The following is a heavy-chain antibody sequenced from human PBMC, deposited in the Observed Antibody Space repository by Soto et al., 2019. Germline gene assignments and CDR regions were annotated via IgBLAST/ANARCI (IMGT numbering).Heavy chain of an antibody. V-gene: IGHV6-1*01. CDR1: GDSVSSNDAT. CDR3: VRLVSKSGLDY. D-gene: IGHD2-2*01. J-gene: IGHJ4*02. Sequence: QVQLQQSGPGLVKTSQTVSLTCAISGDSVSSNDATWDWIRQSPSRGLEWLGTTYYRSKWYIDYAVAGKSRITLNPDPSNDQLSLQMTSVTPDDTVVYYCVRLVSKSGLDYWGPGAMSSDSS. CDR2: TYYRSKWYI.